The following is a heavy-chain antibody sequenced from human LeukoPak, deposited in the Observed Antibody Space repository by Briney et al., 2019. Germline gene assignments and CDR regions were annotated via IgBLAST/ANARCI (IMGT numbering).Heavy chain of an antibody. CDR3: ARDREMATRLHDAFDF. CDR2: IKQDRSEK. V-gene: IGHV3-7*01. D-gene: IGHD5-24*01. CDR1: GFTFTNYW. J-gene: IGHJ3*01. Sequence: GGSLRLSCAASGFTFTNYWMSWVRQAPGKGLELVANIKQDRSEKYYVDSVKGRFTISRDNAKNSLFLQMNSLRAEDTAVYYCARDREMATRLHDAFDFWGQGTMVTVSS.